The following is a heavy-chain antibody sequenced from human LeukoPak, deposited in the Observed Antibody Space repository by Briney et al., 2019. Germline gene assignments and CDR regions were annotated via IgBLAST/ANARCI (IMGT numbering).Heavy chain of an antibody. CDR2: INHSGST. CDR3: ARGTTYYYDSSGYSYNFDY. V-gene: IGHV4-39*07. CDR1: GGSISSISYY. Sequence: SETLSLTCIVSGGSISSISYYWSWIRQPPGKGLEWIGEINHSGSTNYNPSLKSRVTISVDTSKNQFSLKLSSVTAADTAVYCCARGTTYYYDSSGYSYNFDYWGQGTLVTVSS. D-gene: IGHD3-22*01. J-gene: IGHJ4*02.